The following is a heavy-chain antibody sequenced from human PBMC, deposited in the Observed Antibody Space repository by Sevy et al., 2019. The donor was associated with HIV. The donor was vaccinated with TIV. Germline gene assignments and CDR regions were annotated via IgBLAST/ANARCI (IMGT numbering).Heavy chain of an antibody. CDR1: GYTFTSYG. Sequence: ASVKVSCKASGYTFTSYGISWVRQAPGQGLEWMGWISAYNGNTNYAQKLQGRVTMTTDTSTSTAYMELRSLRSDETAVYYCARDRRRDGYNNMRGGFDYWGQGTLVTVSS. D-gene: IGHD5-12*01. V-gene: IGHV1-18*04. CDR3: ARDRRRDGYNNMRGGFDY. CDR2: ISAYNGNT. J-gene: IGHJ4*02.